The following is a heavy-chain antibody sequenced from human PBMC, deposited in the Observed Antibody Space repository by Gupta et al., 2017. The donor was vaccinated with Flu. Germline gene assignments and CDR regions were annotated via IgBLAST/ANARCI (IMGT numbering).Heavy chain of an antibody. J-gene: IGHJ6*02. CDR1: GLTFSNYG. V-gene: IGHV3-30*18. CDR2: ISYDGSNK. CDR3: AKDRGRYTYAYGMDV. Sequence: QVQLVESGGGVVQPGRSLSLSCAASGLTFSNYGLHWVRQAPGKGLEWVAVISYDGSNKYYADSVKGRFTISRDNSKNTLYLQMNSLRAEDTAVYYCAKDRGRYTYAYGMDVWGQGTTVTVSS. D-gene: IGHD5-18*01.